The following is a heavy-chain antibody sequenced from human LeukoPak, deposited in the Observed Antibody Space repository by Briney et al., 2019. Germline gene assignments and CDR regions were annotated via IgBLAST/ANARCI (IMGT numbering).Heavy chain of an antibody. CDR2: INPNSGGT. J-gene: IGHJ5*02. CDR3: ARHWLSAYDSSGYYWFDP. Sequence: ASVKVSCKASGYTFTGYYMHWVRQAPGQGLEWMGWINPNSGGTNYAQKFQGRVTMTRDTSISTAYMELSRLRSDDTAVYYCARHWLSAYDSSGYYWFDPWGQGTLVTVSS. V-gene: IGHV1-2*02. D-gene: IGHD3-22*01. CDR1: GYTFTGYY.